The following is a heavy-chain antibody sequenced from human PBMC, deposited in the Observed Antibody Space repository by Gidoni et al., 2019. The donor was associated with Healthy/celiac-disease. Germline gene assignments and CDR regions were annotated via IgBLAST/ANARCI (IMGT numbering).Heavy chain of an antibody. CDR1: GFTVSSNY. J-gene: IGHJ4*02. Sequence: VQLVASGGGLVQPGGSLRLSCAASGFTVSSNYMSWVRQAPGKGLEWVSVIYSGGSTYYADSVKGRFTISRDNSKNTLYLQMNSLRAEDTAVYYCAREPPYCSGGSCYFDYWGQGTLVTVSS. V-gene: IGHV3-66*02. D-gene: IGHD2-15*01. CDR3: AREPPYCSGGSCYFDY. CDR2: IYSGGST.